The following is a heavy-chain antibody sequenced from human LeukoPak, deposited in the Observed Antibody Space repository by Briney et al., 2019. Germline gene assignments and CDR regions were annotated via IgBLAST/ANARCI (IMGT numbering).Heavy chain of an antibody. CDR1: AFTFSTYA. V-gene: IGHV3-23*01. Sequence: PGGSLRLSCAASAFTFSTYATSWVRQAPGKGLEWVSGIGGNADNTYYADSVKGRFTISRDDSKNTLYLQMHSLRAEDAAVYYCARGGEYYDLSTNTDYWGQGTLVTVSS. D-gene: IGHD3-3*01. J-gene: IGHJ4*02. CDR2: IGGNADNT. CDR3: ARGGEYYDLSTNTDY.